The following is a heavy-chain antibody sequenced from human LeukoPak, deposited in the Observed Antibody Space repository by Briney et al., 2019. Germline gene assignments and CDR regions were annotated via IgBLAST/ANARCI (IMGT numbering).Heavy chain of an antibody. V-gene: IGHV4-39*01. Sequence: PSKTLSLTCTVSGGSISSSSYYWGWIRQPPGKGLEWIGSIYYSGSTYYNPSLKSRVTISVDTSKNQFSLKLSSVTAADTAVYYCASPDYSNNFDYWGQGTLVTVSS. CDR3: ASPDYSNNFDY. CDR1: GGSISSSSYY. CDR2: IYYSGST. D-gene: IGHD4-11*01. J-gene: IGHJ4*02.